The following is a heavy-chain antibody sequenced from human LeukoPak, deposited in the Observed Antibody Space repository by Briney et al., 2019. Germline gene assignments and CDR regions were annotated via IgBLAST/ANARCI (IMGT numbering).Heavy chain of an antibody. J-gene: IGHJ3*02. D-gene: IGHD3-3*01. V-gene: IGHV4-61*02. CDR3: AREGVVSSKDAFDI. CDR1: GGSISSGSYY. CDR2: IYSSGST. Sequence: SETLSLTCTVSGGSISSGSYYWNWIRQPAGKGLELIGRIYSSGSTNYNPSLKSRVTMSIDTSKKQFSLKLSSVTAADTAVYYCAREGVVSSKDAFDIWGQGTMVTVSS.